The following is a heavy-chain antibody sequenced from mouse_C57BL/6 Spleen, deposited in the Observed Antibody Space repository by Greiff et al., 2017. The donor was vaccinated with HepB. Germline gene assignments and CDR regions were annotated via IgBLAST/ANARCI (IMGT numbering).Heavy chain of an antibody. J-gene: IGHJ2*01. V-gene: IGHV1-80*01. CDR2: IYPGDGDT. Sequence: VQVVESGAELVKPGASVKISCKASGYAFSSYWMNWVKQRPGKGLEWIGQIYPGDGDTNYNGKFKGKATLTADKSSSTAYMQLSSLTSEDSAVYFCARAPTGIYFDYWGQGTTLTVSS. CDR3: ARAPTGIYFDY. D-gene: IGHD4-1*01. CDR1: GYAFSSYW.